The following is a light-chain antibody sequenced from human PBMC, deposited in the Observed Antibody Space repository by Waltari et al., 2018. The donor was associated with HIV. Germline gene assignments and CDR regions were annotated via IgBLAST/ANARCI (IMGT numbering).Light chain of an antibody. Sequence: QSALTQPASVSGSPGPSITISCTGTSSDVAGYNYVSWYQQHPGKAPKLMIYEVSNRPSGVSNRFSGSKSGNTASLTISGLQAEDEADYYCSSYTSSSTLVVFGGGTKLTVL. J-gene: IGLJ2*01. CDR3: SSYTSSSTLVV. CDR1: SSDVAGYNY. V-gene: IGLV2-14*01. CDR2: EVS.